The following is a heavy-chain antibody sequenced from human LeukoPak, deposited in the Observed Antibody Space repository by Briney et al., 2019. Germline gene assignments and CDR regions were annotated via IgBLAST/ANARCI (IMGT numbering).Heavy chain of an antibody. Sequence: ASVKVSCKASGYTFTGYYMHWVRQAPGQGLEWMGWINPNSGGTNYAQKFQGRVTMTRDTSISTAYMELSRLRSDDTAVYYCARAALWFGELLYGPPGGYYFDYWGQGTLVTVSS. J-gene: IGHJ4*02. D-gene: IGHD3-10*01. CDR1: GYTFTGYY. CDR3: ARAALWFGELLYGPPGGYYFDY. V-gene: IGHV1-2*02. CDR2: INPNSGGT.